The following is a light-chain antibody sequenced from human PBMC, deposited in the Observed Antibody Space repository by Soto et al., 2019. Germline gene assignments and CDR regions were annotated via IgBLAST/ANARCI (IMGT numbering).Light chain of an antibody. CDR3: KQYNHWPSWT. Sequence: EIVLTHSPGTLSLYPWEIATLSCRASQSVSSSYLAWHQQKPVQAPRLLIYDASTRATGFPARFSGSGSGTEFTLTISSLQSEDFAVYYCKQYNHWPSWTFGQGTKVDIK. J-gene: IGKJ1*01. V-gene: IGKV3-15*01. CDR1: QSVSSSY. CDR2: DAS.